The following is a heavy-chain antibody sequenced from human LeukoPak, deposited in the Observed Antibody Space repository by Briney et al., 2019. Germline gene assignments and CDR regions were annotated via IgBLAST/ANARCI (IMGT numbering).Heavy chain of an antibody. V-gene: IGHV3-74*01. Sequence: GGSLRLSCAASGFTFNSYWMHWVRHAPGRGLVWVSRINSDGRSTIYADSVKGRFTISRDNAKNTLYLQMNSLRAEDTAVYYCARTAYYMDVWGKGTTVTVSS. CDR2: INSDGRST. CDR3: ARTAYYMDV. J-gene: IGHJ6*03. CDR1: GFTFNSYW.